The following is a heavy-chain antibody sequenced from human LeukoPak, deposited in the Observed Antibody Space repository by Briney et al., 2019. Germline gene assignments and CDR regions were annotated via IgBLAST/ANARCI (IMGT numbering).Heavy chain of an antibody. V-gene: IGHV3-23*01. CDR1: EFTFNTYA. Sequence: GGSLRLSCAASEFTFNTYAMSWVRQAPGKGLEWVSTISGSGGSTYYADSVKGRFTISRDNSKNTLYLQMNSLRAEDTAVYYCAKYTAYSTGWPSYWGQGTLVTVS. D-gene: IGHD6-19*01. CDR3: AKYTAYSTGWPSY. CDR2: ISGSGGST. J-gene: IGHJ4*02.